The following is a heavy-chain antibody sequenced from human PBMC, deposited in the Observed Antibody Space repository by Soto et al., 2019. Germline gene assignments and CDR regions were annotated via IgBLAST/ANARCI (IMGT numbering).Heavy chain of an antibody. Sequence: SETLSVTCTVSCGSISSGNWWSWVRQAPGKGLEWIGEIYRSGDANYNPSLKSRVTMSVDKSKNHFSLKLSSVTAADTAVYYCAREKAIVGRGALDYWGQGTLVTV. CDR3: AREKAIVGRGALDY. J-gene: IGHJ4*02. CDR2: IYRSGDA. D-gene: IGHD3-10*01. V-gene: IGHV4-4*02. CDR1: CGSISSGNW.